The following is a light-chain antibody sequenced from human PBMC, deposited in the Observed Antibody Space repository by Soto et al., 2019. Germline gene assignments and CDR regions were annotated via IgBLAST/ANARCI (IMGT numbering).Light chain of an antibody. CDR1: QSITNW. CDR2: KAS. CDR3: QQYHSYPFT. J-gene: IGKJ3*01. V-gene: IGKV1-5*03. Sequence: STLSASVGDRLSITCRASQSITNWLAWYQQKPGKAPKLLIYKASSLQSEVPSRFSGSASGPEFTLTISSLQPDDFATYYCQQYHSYPFTFGPGTKVDIK.